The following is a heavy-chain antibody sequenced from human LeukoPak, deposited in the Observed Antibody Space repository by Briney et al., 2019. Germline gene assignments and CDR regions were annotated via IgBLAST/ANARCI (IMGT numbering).Heavy chain of an antibody. CDR2: IKTDGRTT. V-gene: IGHV3-74*01. CDR3: TTDLDFKLDY. CDR1: GFTFSSYS. D-gene: IGHD3-9*01. J-gene: IGHJ4*02. Sequence: GGSLRLSCAVSGFTFSSYSMEWVHQAPGKGLVWVSRIKTDGRTTNYADSVKGRFTISRDNAKNTLYLQMNSLRAEDTAVYYCTTDLDFKLDYWGQGTLVTVSS.